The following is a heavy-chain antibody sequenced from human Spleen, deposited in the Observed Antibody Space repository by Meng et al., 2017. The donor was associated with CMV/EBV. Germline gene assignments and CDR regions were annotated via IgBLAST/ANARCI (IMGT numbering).Heavy chain of an antibody. V-gene: IGHV1-2*02. CDR1: GYIFIGYY. J-gene: IGHJ5*02. D-gene: IGHD3/OR15-3a*01. CDR3: ARVIFEALPWFDP. CDR2: INPKNGVT. Sequence: KASGYIFIGYYIYWLRQVPGQGLEWMGWINPKNGVTNYAPKFLGRVTITRDTSISTAYLKLSSLRSDDTAVYYCARVIFEALPWFDPWGHGTLVTVSS.